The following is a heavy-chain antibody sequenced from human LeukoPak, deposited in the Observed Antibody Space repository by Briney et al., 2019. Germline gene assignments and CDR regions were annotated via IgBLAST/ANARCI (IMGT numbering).Heavy chain of an antibody. D-gene: IGHD6-13*01. V-gene: IGHV3-9*01. CDR1: GFTFDDYA. Sequence: PGRSLRLSCAASGFTFDDYAMHWVRQAPGKGLEWVSGISWNSGSIGYADSVKGRFTISKDNAKNSLYLQMNSLRAEDTALYYCARGSLAAAGYNWFDPWGQGTLVTISS. CDR2: ISWNSGSI. J-gene: IGHJ5*02. CDR3: ARGSLAAAGYNWFDP.